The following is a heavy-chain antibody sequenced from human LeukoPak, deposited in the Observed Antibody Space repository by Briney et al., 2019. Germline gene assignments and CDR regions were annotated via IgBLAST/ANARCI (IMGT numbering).Heavy chain of an antibody. Sequence: ASVKVSCKTSGYSENFYGITWVRQVAGQGLEWMGWINAQHGQTEYAPNSQDRVTMTTDTDTSTAYMELRSLRADDTAVYYCAGSLGYCTSNVCYLKYWGQGTLATVSS. D-gene: IGHD2-8*01. CDR3: AGSLGYCTSNVCYLKY. CDR1: GYSENFYG. V-gene: IGHV1-18*01. CDR2: INAQHGQT. J-gene: IGHJ4*02.